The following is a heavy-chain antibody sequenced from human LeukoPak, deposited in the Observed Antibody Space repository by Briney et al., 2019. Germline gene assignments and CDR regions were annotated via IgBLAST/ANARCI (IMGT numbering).Heavy chain of an antibody. Sequence: GASVKVSCKVSGYTLTELSMHWVRRAPGKGLEWMGGFDPEDGETIYAQKFQGRATMTEDTSTDTAYMELSSLRSEDTAVYYCATYPVVTPDLDYWGQGTLVTVSS. CDR2: FDPEDGET. J-gene: IGHJ4*02. CDR1: GYTLTELS. V-gene: IGHV1-24*01. D-gene: IGHD4-23*01. CDR3: ATYPVVTPDLDY.